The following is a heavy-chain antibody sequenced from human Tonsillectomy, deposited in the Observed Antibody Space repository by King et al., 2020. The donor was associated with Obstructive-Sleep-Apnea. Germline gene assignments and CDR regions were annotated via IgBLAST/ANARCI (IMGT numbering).Heavy chain of an antibody. V-gene: IGHV3-48*04. J-gene: IGHJ4*02. Sequence: VQLVESGGGLVQPGGSLRLSCAASGFNFNTYSMNWVRQAPGQGLEWVSYISSSSSTISYADSVKGRFTISRDNAKNSLFLQMNSLRAEDTAVYYCARDLRYSGYDFPYWGQGTLVTVSS. CDR1: GFNFNTYS. CDR3: ARDLRYSGYDFPY. D-gene: IGHD5-12*01. CDR2: ISSSSSTI.